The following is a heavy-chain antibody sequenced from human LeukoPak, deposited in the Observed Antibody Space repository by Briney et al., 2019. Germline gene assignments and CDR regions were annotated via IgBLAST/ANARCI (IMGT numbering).Heavy chain of an antibody. J-gene: IGHJ4*02. V-gene: IGHV4-59*11. CDR1: GGSISSHY. Sequence: SETLSLTCTVSGGSISSHYWSWIRQSPGKGLEWIGYIYHNGKTNYNPSLESRITISLDKSKNQFSLRLRSVTAADSAVYYCARGSGSWDHFDSWGQGSLVTVSS. D-gene: IGHD3-10*01. CDR2: IYHNGKT. CDR3: ARGSGSWDHFDS.